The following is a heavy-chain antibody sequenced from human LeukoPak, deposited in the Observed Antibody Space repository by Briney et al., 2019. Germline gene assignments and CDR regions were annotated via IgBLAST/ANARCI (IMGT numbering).Heavy chain of an antibody. D-gene: IGHD3-22*01. CDR1: GGSISSSSYY. V-gene: IGHV4-39*07. Sequence: SETLSLTCTVSGGSISSSSYYWGWIRQPPGKGLEWIGSIYYSGSTYYNPSLKSRVTISVDTSKNQFSLKLSSVTAADTAVYYCARNYYDRSGYYPNDYWGQGTRVTVSS. CDR3: ARNYYDRSGYYPNDY. J-gene: IGHJ4*02. CDR2: IYYSGST.